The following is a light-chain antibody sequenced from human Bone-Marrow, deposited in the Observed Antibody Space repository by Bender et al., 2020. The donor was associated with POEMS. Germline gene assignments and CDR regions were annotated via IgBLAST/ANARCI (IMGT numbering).Light chain of an antibody. V-gene: IGLV3-21*02. CDR2: DDA. Sequence: SYVLTQAPSVSVAPGQTARITCGGNDIGSKNVQWYQQKAGQAPVIVMYDDADRPSGIPDRFSGSNSGNTATLTIRRVEGGDEADYYCQVWDISDRWVFGGGTRLTVL. CDR1: DIGSKN. J-gene: IGLJ3*02. CDR3: QVWDISDRWV.